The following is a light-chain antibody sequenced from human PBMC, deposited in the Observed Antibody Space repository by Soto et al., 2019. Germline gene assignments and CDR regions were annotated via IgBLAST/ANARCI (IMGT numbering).Light chain of an antibody. Sequence: EIVLTQSPTTLSSFPGERATLSCRASQAVNTRLARYQHKPGQAPRLLIYLTSNRATGIPARFSGSGSGTDFTLTISSLEPEDSAVYYCHQRQSWPRTFGQGTKVDIK. CDR1: QAVNTR. J-gene: IGKJ1*01. CDR3: HQRQSWPRT. V-gene: IGKV3-11*01. CDR2: LTS.